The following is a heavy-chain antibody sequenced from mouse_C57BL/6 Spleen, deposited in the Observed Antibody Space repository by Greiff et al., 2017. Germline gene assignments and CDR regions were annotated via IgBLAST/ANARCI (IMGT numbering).Heavy chain of an antibody. Sequence: EVQLQESGPGLVKPSQSLSLTCSVTGYSITSGYYWNWIRQFPGNKLEWMGYISYDGSNNYNPSLKNRIPITLDTSKNQFFLKLNSVTTEDTATYYCARGDYYGSSYRFAYWGQGTLVTVSA. J-gene: IGHJ3*01. CDR3: ARGDYYGSSYRFAY. D-gene: IGHD1-1*01. V-gene: IGHV3-6*01. CDR1: GYSITSGYY. CDR2: ISYDGSN.